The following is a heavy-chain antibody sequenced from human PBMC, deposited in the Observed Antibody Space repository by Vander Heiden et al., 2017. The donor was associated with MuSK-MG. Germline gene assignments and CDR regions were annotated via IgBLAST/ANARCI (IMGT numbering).Heavy chain of an antibody. CDR3: SYSSSVYFDY. CDR2: IKSKTDDETT. D-gene: IGHD6-6*01. CDR1: GFTFTNAW. Sequence: EVQLVESGGGLVKPGGSLRLSCAASGFTFTNAWMSWVRQAPGKGLEWVGRIKSKTDDETTDYGAPVKGRFTISRDDSKDTLYLQMNSLKTEDTAVYYCSYSSSVYFDYWGLGTLVTVSS. V-gene: IGHV3-15*01. J-gene: IGHJ4*02.